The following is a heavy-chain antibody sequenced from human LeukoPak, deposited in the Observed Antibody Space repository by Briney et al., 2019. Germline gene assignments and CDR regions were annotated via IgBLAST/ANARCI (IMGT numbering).Heavy chain of an antibody. CDR3: ARNPPGRAEGAIDI. V-gene: IGHV3-30*04. J-gene: IGHJ3*02. CDR2: ISYDGSNK. CDR1: GFTFSSYV. D-gene: IGHD6-13*01. Sequence: GGSLRLSCAASGFTFSSYVMHWVRQAPGKWLEWVAIISYDGSNKYYADSVKGRFTISRDNSKNTLYLQMNSLRAEDTAVYYCARNPPGRAEGAIDIWGQGTMVTVSS.